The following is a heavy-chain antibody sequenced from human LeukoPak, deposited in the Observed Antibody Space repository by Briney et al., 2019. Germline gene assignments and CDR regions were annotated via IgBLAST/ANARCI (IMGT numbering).Heavy chain of an antibody. D-gene: IGHD5-18*01. CDR2: INHSGST. V-gene: IGHV4-34*01. CDR1: GGSFSGYY. Sequence: PSETLSLTCAVYGGSFSGYYWSWIRQPPGKGLEWIGEINHSGSTNYNPSLKSRVTISVDTSKNQFSLKLSSVTAADTAVYYYARERGYSYWSYFDYWGQGTLVTVSS. J-gene: IGHJ4*02. CDR3: ARERGYSYWSYFDY.